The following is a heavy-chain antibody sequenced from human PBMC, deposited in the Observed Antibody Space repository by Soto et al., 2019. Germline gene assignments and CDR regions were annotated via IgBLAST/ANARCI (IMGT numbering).Heavy chain of an antibody. CDR2: ITISGNYI. J-gene: IGHJ5*02. CDR1: GFAFQTYT. V-gene: IGHV3-21*01. CDR3: AKVGVLRTNFRWFDL. D-gene: IGHD2-8*01. Sequence: GSLRLSCAASGFAFQTYTMEWLRQPPGKGLEWVSSITISGNYIYYADSVKGRFTISRDNGRNSVYLQMNSLRAEDTAVYYCAKVGVLRTNFRWFDLWGQGTLATVSS.